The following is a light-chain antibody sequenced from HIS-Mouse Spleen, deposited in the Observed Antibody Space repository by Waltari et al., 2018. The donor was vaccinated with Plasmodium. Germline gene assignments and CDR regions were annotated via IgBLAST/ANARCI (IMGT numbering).Light chain of an antibody. CDR2: AAS. J-gene: IGKJ2*01. CDR3: LQDYNYPYT. V-gene: IGKV1-6*01. CDR1: QGIRND. Sequence: AIQMTKSPSSLSASVGDRVTITCRARQGIRNDLGWYQQKPGKAPKLLIYAASSLQSGVPSRFSGSGSGTDFTLTISSLQPEDFATYYCLQDYNYPYTFGQGTKLEIK.